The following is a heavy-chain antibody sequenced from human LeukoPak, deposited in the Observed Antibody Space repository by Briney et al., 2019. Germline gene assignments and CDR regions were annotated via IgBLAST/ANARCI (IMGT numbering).Heavy chain of an antibody. D-gene: IGHD5-18*01. J-gene: IGHJ6*02. V-gene: IGHV3-48*04. CDR2: ISSSSSTI. CDR1: GFTFSSYS. Sequence: GGSLRLSCAASGFTFSSYSMKWVRQARGKGLEWVSYISSSSSTIYYADSVKGRFTISRDNAKNSLYLQMNSLRAEDTAVYYCARDKGRYSYGYNYYYYGMDVWGQGTTVTVSS. CDR3: ARDKGRYSYGYNYYYYGMDV.